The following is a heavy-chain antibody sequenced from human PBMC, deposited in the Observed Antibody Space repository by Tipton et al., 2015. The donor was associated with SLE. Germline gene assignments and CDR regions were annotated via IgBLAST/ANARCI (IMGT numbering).Heavy chain of an antibody. CDR1: GFTFSSYS. CDR2: ISVGRNSYT. D-gene: IGHD2-2*02. V-gene: IGHV3-21*01. J-gene: IGHJ4*02. CDR3: VAIPFY. Sequence: SLRLSCAASGFTFSSYSMNWVRQAPGKGLEWVSSISVGRNSYTYYLDSVKGRFTISRDNARKSLYLHVNSLRAEDTAVYYCVAIPFYWGRGTLVSVSS.